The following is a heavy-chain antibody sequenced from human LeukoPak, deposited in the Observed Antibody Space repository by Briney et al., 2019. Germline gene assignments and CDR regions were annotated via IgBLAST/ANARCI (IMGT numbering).Heavy chain of an antibody. V-gene: IGHV3-23*01. CDR1: GFTFNSYG. Sequence: GGSLRLSCAASGFTFNSYGMTWVRQAPGKGLEWVSSISGSGGSTYYADSVKGRFTISRDNSKNTLYLQMNSLRAEDTAVYYCAKDWSTYYYYYGMDVWGQGTTVTVSS. CDR3: AKDWSTYYYYYGMDV. CDR2: ISGSGGST. J-gene: IGHJ6*02.